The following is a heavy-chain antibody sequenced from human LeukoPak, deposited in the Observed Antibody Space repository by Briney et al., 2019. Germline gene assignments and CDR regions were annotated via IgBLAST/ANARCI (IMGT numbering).Heavy chain of an antibody. Sequence: GGSLRLSCAASGFTFSSYAMHWVRQAPGKGLEWVAVISYDGSNKYYADSVKGRFTISRDNSKNTLYLQMNSLRAEDTAVYYCAKDTGDPTPWGQGTLVTVSS. CDR2: ISYDGSNK. CDR3: AKDTGDPTP. J-gene: IGHJ5*02. V-gene: IGHV3-30*04. D-gene: IGHD3-16*01. CDR1: GFTFSSYA.